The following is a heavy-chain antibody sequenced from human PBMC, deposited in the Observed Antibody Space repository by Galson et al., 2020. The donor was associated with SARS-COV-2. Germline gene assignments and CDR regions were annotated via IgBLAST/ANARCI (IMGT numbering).Heavy chain of an antibody. J-gene: IGHJ4*02. CDR1: GFSLLTSGLR. D-gene: IGHD3-9*01. CDR2: IDWDDDK. V-gene: IGHV2-70*04. CDR3: ARIVYNTGYYYFDY. Sequence: SGPTLVKPTQTLTLTCSFSGFSLLTSGLRVSWIRQPPGKALEWLARIDWDDDKFYTTSLKTRLTISKDTSRNQVVLTMTNMDPADTATYFCARIVYNTGYYYFDYWGQGTLVTVSS.